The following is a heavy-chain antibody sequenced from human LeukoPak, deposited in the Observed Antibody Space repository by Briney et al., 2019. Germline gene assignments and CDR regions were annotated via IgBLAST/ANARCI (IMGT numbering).Heavy chain of an antibody. D-gene: IGHD3-9*01. CDR2: INSDGSST. Sequence: GGSLRLSCAASGFTFSSYCMHWVRQAPGKGLVWVSRINSDGSSTSYADSVKGRFTISRDNAKNTLYLQMNSLRAEDTAVYYCARDQGGILTGYYTEFDYWGQGTLVTVSS. CDR3: ARDQGGILTGYYTEFDY. J-gene: IGHJ4*02. V-gene: IGHV3-74*01. CDR1: GFTFSSYC.